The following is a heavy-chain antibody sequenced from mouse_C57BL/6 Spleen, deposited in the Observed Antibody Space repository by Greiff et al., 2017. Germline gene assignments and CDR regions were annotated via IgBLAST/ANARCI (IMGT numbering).Heavy chain of an antibody. V-gene: IGHV5-16*01. Sequence: EVQLVASEGGLVQPGSSMKLSCTASGFTFSDYYMAWVRQVPEKGLEWVANINYDGSSTHYLDSLKSRFIISRDNAKNILYLQMSSLKSEDTATYYCARVVLRYSDLDFDVWGTGTTVTVSS. CDR3: ARVVLRYSDLDFDV. D-gene: IGHD1-1*01. CDR1: GFTFSDYY. CDR2: INYDGSST. J-gene: IGHJ1*03.